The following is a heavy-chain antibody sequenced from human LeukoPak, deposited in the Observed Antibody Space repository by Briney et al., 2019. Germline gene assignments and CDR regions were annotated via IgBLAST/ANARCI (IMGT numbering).Heavy chain of an antibody. Sequence: GGSLRLSCAASGFTFSSYAVSWVRQAPGKGLEWVSAISGSGGSTYYADSVKGRFTISRDNSKNTLYLQMNSLRAEDTAVYYCAKDLGGAPDGMDVWGQGTTVTVSS. CDR3: AKDLGGAPDGMDV. J-gene: IGHJ6*02. V-gene: IGHV3-23*01. D-gene: IGHD3-3*01. CDR2: ISGSGGST. CDR1: GFTFSSYA.